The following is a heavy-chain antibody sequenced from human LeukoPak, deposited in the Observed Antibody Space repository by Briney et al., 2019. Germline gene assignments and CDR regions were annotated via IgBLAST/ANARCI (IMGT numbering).Heavy chain of an antibody. CDR1: GITFDYHA. CDR3: AKGSVNYDILTGSYFDY. V-gene: IGHV3-23*01. D-gene: IGHD3-9*01. Sequence: GGSLRLSCVVSGITFDYHAMNWVRQAPGKGLEWVSSISGSGENTYYADSVKGRFTISRDKSKNTLSLQMNSLRAEDTAVYYCAKGSVNYDILTGSYFDYWGQGTLVTVSS. J-gene: IGHJ4*02. CDR2: ISGSGENT.